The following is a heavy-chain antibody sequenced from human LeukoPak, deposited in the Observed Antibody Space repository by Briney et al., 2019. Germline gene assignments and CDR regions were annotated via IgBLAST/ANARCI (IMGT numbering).Heavy chain of an antibody. Sequence: SQTLSLICSVSGGSISSGSYYWSWIRQPAGKGLERIGRIYTSGSTNYNPSRKSRVTMSVDTSKNQFSLKLSSVTAADTAVYYCARASWNYDDSYYYYYYMDVWGKGTTVTVSS. V-gene: IGHV4-61*02. CDR3: ARASWNYDDSYYYYYYMDV. CDR2: IYTSGST. CDR1: GGSISSGSYY. J-gene: IGHJ6*03. D-gene: IGHD1-7*01.